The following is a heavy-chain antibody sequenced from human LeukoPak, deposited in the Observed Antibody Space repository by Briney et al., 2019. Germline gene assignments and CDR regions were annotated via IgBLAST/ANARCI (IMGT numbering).Heavy chain of an antibody. V-gene: IGHV4-34*01. Sequence: SETLSLTCAVYGGSFSGYYWSWIRQPPGKGLEWIGEINHSGSTNYNPSLKSRVTISVDTSKNQFSLKLSSVTAADTAVYYCARGRPRVMITFGGVISSFDYWGQGTLVTVSS. J-gene: IGHJ4*02. CDR3: ARGRPRVMITFGGVISSFDY. CDR1: GGSFSGYY. CDR2: INHSGST. D-gene: IGHD3-16*02.